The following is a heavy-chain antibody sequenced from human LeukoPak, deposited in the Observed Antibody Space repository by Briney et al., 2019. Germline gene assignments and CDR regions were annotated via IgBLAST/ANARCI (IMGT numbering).Heavy chain of an antibody. V-gene: IGHV4-61*01. CDR3: TRDLPRGFGEL. CDR1: GDSVRSDSHY. D-gene: IGHD3-10*01. J-gene: IGHJ4*02. CDR2: IYYSGST. Sequence: SETLSLTCTVSGDSVRSDSHYWSWIRPPPGKGLELIGYIYYSGSTNYNPSLKSRVTISIDTSKNQFSLKLSSVTAADTAVCYCTRDLPRGFGELWSQGTLVTVSS.